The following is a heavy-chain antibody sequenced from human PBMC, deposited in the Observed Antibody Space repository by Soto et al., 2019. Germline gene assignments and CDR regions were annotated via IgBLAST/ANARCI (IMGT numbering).Heavy chain of an antibody. CDR2: ISSSSTI. D-gene: IGHD6-19*01. CDR1: GFTVRSNY. V-gene: IGHV3-48*01. Sequence: PGGSLRLSCAAAGFTVRSNYMSWVRQAPGKGLEWVSSISSSSTIYYADSVKGRFTISRDNVQNSLYLQMHSLRAEDTAVYYCARERGSGWTFDYWGQGTLVTVSS. J-gene: IGHJ4*02. CDR3: ARERGSGWTFDY.